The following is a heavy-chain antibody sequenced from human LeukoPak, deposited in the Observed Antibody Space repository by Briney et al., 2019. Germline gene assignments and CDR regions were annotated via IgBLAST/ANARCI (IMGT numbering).Heavy chain of an antibody. J-gene: IGHJ6*02. CDR3: AKPPYYYYYGMDV. V-gene: IGHV3-30*18. CDR1: GFTFSSYG. Sequence: GGSLRLSCAASGFTFSSYGMHWVRQAPGKGLEWVAVISYDGSNKYYADSVKGRFTISRDNSKNTLYLQMNSLRAEDTAVYYCAKPPYYYYYGMDVWGQGTTDTVSS. CDR2: ISYDGSNK.